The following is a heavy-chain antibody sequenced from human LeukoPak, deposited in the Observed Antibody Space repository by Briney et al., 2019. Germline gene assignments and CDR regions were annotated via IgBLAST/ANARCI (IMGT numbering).Heavy chain of an antibody. CDR3: AKGKDYYGSGNAWDY. CDR1: GFTFNSYG. D-gene: IGHD3-10*01. Sequence: GGSLRLSCSASGFTFNSYGMNWVRQAPGKGLEWVAVISYDGSNKYYADSVKGRFTISRDNSKNTLYLQMNSLRAEDTAVYYCAKGKDYYGSGNAWDYWGQGTLVTVSS. J-gene: IGHJ4*02. V-gene: IGHV3-30*18. CDR2: ISYDGSNK.